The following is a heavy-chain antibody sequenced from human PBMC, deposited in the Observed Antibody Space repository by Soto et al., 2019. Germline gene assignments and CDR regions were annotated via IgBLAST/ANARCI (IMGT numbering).Heavy chain of an antibody. CDR2: ISGSSDST. Sequence: EVQLLESGGGLVQPGGSLRFSCAASGFTFSSYAMNWVRQAPGKGLEWVSVISGSSDSTYYADSVKGGFTISRDNSKNTLYLQRNSLRAEDTAIYYCARRGSGSYYDYWGQGTLVTVSS. CDR1: GFTFSSYA. V-gene: IGHV3-23*01. CDR3: ARRGSGSYYDY. J-gene: IGHJ4*02. D-gene: IGHD1-26*01.